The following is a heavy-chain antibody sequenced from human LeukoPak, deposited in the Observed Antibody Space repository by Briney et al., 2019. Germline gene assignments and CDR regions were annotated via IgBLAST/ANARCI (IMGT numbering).Heavy chain of an antibody. J-gene: IGHJ4*02. V-gene: IGHV4-39*01. Sequence: PSENLSLTCTVSGGSISSSSYYWGWIRQPPGKGLEWIGSIYYSGSTYYNPSLKSRVTISVDTSKNQFSLKLSSVTAADTAVYYCARHQYSSSDSPADYWGQGTLVTVSS. CDR3: ARHQYSSSDSPADY. CDR2: IYYSGST. D-gene: IGHD6-6*01. CDR1: GGSISSSSYY.